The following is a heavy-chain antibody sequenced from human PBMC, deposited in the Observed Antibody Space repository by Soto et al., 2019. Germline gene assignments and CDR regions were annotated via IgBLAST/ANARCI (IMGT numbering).Heavy chain of an antibody. CDR1: GYTFTSYD. CDR3: ASVSPIDAFDI. J-gene: IGHJ3*02. CDR2: MNPNSGNT. V-gene: IGHV1-8*01. Sequence: ASVKVSCKASGYTFTSYDINWVRQATGQGLEWMGWMNPNSGNTGYAQKLQGRVTMTRNTSISTAYMELSSLRSEDTAVYYCASVSPIDAFDIWGQVTMVTVSS.